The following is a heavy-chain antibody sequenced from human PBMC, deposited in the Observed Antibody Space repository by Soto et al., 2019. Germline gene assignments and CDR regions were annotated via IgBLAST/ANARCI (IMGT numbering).Heavy chain of an antibody. V-gene: IGHV4-59*01. D-gene: IGHD6-19*01. J-gene: IGHJ6*02. CDR3: ARCDSSGWYSNYYYGMDV. CDR1: GGSISSYY. Sequence: SETLSLTCTVSGGSISSYYWSWIRQPPGKGLEWIGYIYYSGSTNYNPSLKSRVTISVDTSKNQFSLKLSSVTAADTAVYYCARCDSSGWYSNYYYGMDVWGQGTTVTVSS. CDR2: IYYSGST.